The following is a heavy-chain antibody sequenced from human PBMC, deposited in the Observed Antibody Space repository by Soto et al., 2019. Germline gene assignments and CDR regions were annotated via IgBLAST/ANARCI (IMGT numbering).Heavy chain of an antibody. CDR2: IYYSGST. CDR1: GGSISSYY. J-gene: IGHJ4*02. CDR3: ARGKVAMNILSD. D-gene: IGHD3-9*01. Sequence: QVQLQESGPGLVKPSETLSLTCTVSGGSISSYYWSWIRQPPGKGLEWIGYIYYSGSTNYNPSLKSRVTISVDTSKNQFSLKLSSVTAADTAIYYCARGKVAMNILSDWGQGILVTVYS. V-gene: IGHV4-59*01.